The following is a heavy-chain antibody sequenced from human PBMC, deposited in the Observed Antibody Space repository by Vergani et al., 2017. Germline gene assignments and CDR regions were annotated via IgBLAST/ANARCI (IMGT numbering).Heavy chain of an antibody. Sequence: QVQLQESGPRLVRPSQTLSLTCTVSGGSINTGAYCWSWIRQPAGKGLEWIGRVYTSGMTNYNPSLKSRVTILVDRSKSQLSLKLTSVTAGDTAVYFCARELSYYYGSGSDDYNPYYYEGMDVWGPGTTVTVSS. CDR1: GGSINTGAYC. D-gene: IGHD3-10*01. J-gene: IGHJ6*02. CDR3: ARELSYYYGSGSDDYNPYYYEGMDV. CDR2: VYTSGMT. V-gene: IGHV4-61*02.